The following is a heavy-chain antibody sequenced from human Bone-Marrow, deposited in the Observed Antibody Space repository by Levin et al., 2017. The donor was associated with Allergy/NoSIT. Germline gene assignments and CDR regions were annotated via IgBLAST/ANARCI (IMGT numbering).Heavy chain of an antibody. Sequence: SETLSLTCAVSRDSISGNYWWSWFRQPPGKGLEWIGEVYHYGATNYNPSLKSRVTISIDESKTHISLNLDSVTGADTAVYYCAGNVGKGGYFGYWGQGALVTVSS. CDR2: VYHYGAT. J-gene: IGHJ4*02. D-gene: IGHD1-26*01. V-gene: IGHV4-4*02. CDR3: AGNVGKGGYFGY. CDR1: RDSISGNYW.